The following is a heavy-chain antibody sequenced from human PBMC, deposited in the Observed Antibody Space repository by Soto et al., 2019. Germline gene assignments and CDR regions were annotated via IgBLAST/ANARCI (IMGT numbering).Heavy chain of an antibody. CDR3: ATGAPVSGVLIDS. CDR2: IKSKKDGGTT. CDR1: GLTFSNAW. Sequence: GGSLRLSCAVSGLTFSNAWMNWVRQAPGKGLEWVGRIKSKKDGGTTDYAAPVKGRSTISRDDSRNTLYLQMNSLKTEDTAVYFCATGAPVSGVLIDSWGQGTLVTVSS. J-gene: IGHJ5*01. V-gene: IGHV3-15*07. D-gene: IGHD3-3*01.